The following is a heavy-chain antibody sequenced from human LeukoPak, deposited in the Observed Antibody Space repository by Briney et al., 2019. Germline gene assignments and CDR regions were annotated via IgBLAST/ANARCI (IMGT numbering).Heavy chain of an antibody. V-gene: IGHV3-23*01. CDR3: ASPDTPRAVSHSGAWYYFDS. D-gene: IGHD6-13*01. Sequence: GGSLRLSCAASGFTFNTFTMIWVGQAPGKGLEWVSVISASGDTTYYADSVKGRFTISRDNFKNTLFLQMNSLRDDDTAVYFCASPDTPRAVSHSGAWYYFDSWGPGTLVTVSS. CDR2: ISASGDTT. CDR1: GFTFNTFT. J-gene: IGHJ4*02.